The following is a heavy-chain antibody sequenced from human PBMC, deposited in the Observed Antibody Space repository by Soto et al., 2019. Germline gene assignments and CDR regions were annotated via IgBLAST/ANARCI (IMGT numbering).Heavy chain of an antibody. CDR2: MNPNSGNT. Sequence: ASVKVSCKASGYTFTSYDINWVRQATGQGLEWMGWMNPNSGNTGYAQKFQGRVTMTRNTSISTAYMELSSLRSEDTAVYYCARGNGYNWNRRQYYYYYGMDVWGQGTTVTVPS. V-gene: IGHV1-8*01. CDR3: ARGNGYNWNRRQYYYYYGMDV. D-gene: IGHD1-20*01. J-gene: IGHJ6*02. CDR1: GYTFTSYD.